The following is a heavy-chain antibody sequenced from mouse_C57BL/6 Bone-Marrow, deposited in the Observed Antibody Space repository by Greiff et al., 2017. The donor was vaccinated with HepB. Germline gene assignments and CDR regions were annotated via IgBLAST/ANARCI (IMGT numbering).Heavy chain of an antibody. CDR3: TRSWGGGDFDY. CDR2: IDPETGGT. D-gene: IGHD4-1*01. CDR1: GYTFTDYE. V-gene: IGHV1-15*01. Sequence: QVQLKQSGAELVRPGASVTLSCKASGYTFTDYEMHWVKQTPVHGLEWIGAIDPETGGTAYNQKFKGKAILTADKSSSTAYMELRSLTSEDSAVYYGTRSWGGGDFDYWGQGTTLTVSS. J-gene: IGHJ2*01.